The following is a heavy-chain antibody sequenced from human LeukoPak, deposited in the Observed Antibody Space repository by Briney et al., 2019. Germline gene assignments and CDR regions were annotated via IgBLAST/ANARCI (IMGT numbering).Heavy chain of an antibody. V-gene: IGHV3-9*01. CDR2: ITWNTYSI. CDR3: AKDSRKWSGETQYHDMGV. D-gene: IGHD3-10*01. J-gene: IGHJ6*01. CDR1: GFTFDNYA. Sequence: PGRSLRLSCSASGFTFDNYAMHWVRQAPGKVLEWVSCITWNTYSIGYVDSVKGRFTISRDNAKNSLYLQMDSLREEDTAVYYCAKDSRKWSGETQYHDMGVWGQGPTVIVPT.